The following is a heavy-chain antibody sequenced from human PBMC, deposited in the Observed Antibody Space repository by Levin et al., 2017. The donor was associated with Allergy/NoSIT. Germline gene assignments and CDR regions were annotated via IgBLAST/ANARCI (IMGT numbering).Heavy chain of an antibody. CDR2: ISYDGRIK. CDR3: STELGTDAFDV. CDR1: RVTFSIYG. D-gene: IGHD7-27*01. Sequence: SCTVSRVTFSIYGMHWVRQAPGKGLEWVALISYDGRIKYYADSVKGRFTISRDNSKNTLYLQVNSLRAEDTAVYFCSTELGTDAFDVWGQGTVVTVSS. V-gene: IGHV3-30*03. J-gene: IGHJ3*01.